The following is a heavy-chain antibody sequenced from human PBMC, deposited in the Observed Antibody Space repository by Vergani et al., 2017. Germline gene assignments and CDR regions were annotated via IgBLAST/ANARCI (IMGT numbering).Heavy chain of an antibody. V-gene: IGHV5-51*01. CDR1: GYSFTSYW. CDR3: AGHGGPWRDDYGDYGYFQH. Sequence: EVQLVQSGAEVKKPGESLKISCKGSGYSFTSYWIGWVRQMPGKGLEWMGIIYPGDSDTRYSPSFQGQVTISADKSISTAYLQWSSLKASDTAMYYCAGHGGPWRDDYGDYGYFQHWGQGTLVTVSS. J-gene: IGHJ1*01. CDR2: IYPGDSDT. D-gene: IGHD4-17*01.